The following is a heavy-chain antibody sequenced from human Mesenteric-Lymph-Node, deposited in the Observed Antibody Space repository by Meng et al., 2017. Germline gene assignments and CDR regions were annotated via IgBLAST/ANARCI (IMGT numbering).Heavy chain of an antibody. J-gene: IGHJ4*02. V-gene: IGHV4-61*01. CDR3: ARWQWLVNFDY. CDR1: GGSVSSGSYY. D-gene: IGHD6-19*01. Sequence: VQLQESGPGLGSPRETLSLPCTFSGGSVSSGSYYWSWIRQPPGKGLEWIGYMYYSGSTNYNPSLKSRVTISVDTSKNQFSLKLTSVTAADTAVYYCARWQWLVNFDYWGQGTLVTVSS. CDR2: MYYSGST.